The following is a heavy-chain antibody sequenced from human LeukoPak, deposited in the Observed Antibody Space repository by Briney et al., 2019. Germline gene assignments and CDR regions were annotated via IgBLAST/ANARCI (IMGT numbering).Heavy chain of an antibody. J-gene: IGHJ4*02. V-gene: IGHV4-39*01. D-gene: IGHD1-26*01. CDR2: IYYSGST. CDR3: ARHSPVGIFYFDY. Sequence: SETLSLTYIVSGGSLSNSSSYWDWIRQPPGKGLEWIGTIYYSGSTYYNPSLKSRVTISVDTSQNQFSLKLTSVTAADTAVYYCARHSPVGIFYFDYWGQGTLVTVSS. CDR1: GGSLSNSSSY.